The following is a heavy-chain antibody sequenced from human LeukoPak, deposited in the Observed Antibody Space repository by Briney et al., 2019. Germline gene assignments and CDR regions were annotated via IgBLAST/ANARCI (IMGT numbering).Heavy chain of an antibody. CDR3: ARSTDSSAPYYYYHMDV. D-gene: IGHD6-6*01. CDR2: MNPNSGNK. CDR1: GYTFASYD. Sequence: GASVTVSCKASGYTFASYDINWVRQATGHRLEGMGWMNPNSGNKGYAQKFQGRVTMTSDTSIKTAYMELSNLRSEDTAVYYCARSTDSSAPYYYYHMDVWGEGTTVTVSS. J-gene: IGHJ6*03. V-gene: IGHV1-8*01.